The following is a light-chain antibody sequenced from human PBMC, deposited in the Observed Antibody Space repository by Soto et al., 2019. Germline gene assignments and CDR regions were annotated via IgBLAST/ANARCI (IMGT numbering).Light chain of an antibody. CDR3: QQSYSTPIS. V-gene: IGKV1-39*01. J-gene: IGKJ5*01. CDR2: TAS. CDR1: QSISSH. Sequence: DMRMPQSPSSLTASLGDTVTIPSRASQSISSHLNWYQQKLGKAPNLLMYTASNLQSGVPSRFSGSGSGTDFTLTISSLQPEDFATYYCQQSYSTPISFGQGTRLEI.